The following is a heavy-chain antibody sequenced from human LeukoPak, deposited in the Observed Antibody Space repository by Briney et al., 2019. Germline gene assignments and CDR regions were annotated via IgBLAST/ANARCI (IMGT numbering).Heavy chain of an antibody. CDR1: GFAFTPYT. CDR2: ITTSSSTI. Sequence: GGSLRLSCVDSGFAFTPYTMNWVRQAPGKGLEWISFITTSSSTIYYADSVRGRFTTSRDNAKSSLYLQMNSLRAEDTAVYYCARSTLTSGGIDYWGQGTLVTVSS. CDR3: ARSTLTSGGIDY. V-gene: IGHV3-48*01. D-gene: IGHD4-17*01. J-gene: IGHJ4*02.